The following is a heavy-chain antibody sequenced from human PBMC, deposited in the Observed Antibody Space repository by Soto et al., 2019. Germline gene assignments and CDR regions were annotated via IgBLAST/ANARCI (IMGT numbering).Heavy chain of an antibody. V-gene: IGHV3-30-3*01. CDR3: ARDRRGSDYYYGMDV. J-gene: IGHJ6*02. CDR2: ISYDGSNK. CDR1: GFTFSSYA. Sequence: PGGSLRLSCAASGFTFSSYAMHWVRQAPGKGLEWVAVISYDGSNKYYADSVKGRFTISRDNSKNTLYLQMNSLRAEDTAVYYCARDRRGSDYYYGMDVWGQGTTVTVSS. D-gene: IGHD3-10*01.